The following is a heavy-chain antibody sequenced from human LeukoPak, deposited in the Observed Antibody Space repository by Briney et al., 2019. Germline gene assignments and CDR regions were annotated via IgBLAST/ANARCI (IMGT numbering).Heavy chain of an antibody. CDR3: AKGDSSGFCFDY. Sequence: GGSLRLSCAASGFTFSSYGMHWVRQAPGKGLEWVAVIWYDGSNKYYADSVKGRFTIFRDNSKNTLYLQMNSLRAEDTAVYYCAKGDSSGFCFDYWGQGTLVTVSS. D-gene: IGHD3-22*01. CDR2: IWYDGSNK. CDR1: GFTFSSYG. V-gene: IGHV3-33*06. J-gene: IGHJ4*02.